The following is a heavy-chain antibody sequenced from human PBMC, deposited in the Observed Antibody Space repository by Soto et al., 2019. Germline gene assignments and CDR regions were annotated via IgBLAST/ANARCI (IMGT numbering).Heavy chain of an antibody. Sequence: EVHLVESGGGLVQPGRSLRLSCAASGFSFRNYGMHWVRRVPGKGLEWVSGISWHSGTIGYADSVRGRFTISRDNAKNSLYLQMNSLRPEDTALYYCVKETLYSNYEYYFDSWGQGTLVTVSS. CDR1: GFSFRNYG. D-gene: IGHD4-4*01. J-gene: IGHJ4*02. CDR2: ISWHSGTI. CDR3: VKETLYSNYEYYFDS. V-gene: IGHV3-9*01.